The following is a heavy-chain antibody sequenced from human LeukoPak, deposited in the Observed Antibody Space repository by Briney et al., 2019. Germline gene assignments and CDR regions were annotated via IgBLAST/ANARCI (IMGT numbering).Heavy chain of an antibody. V-gene: IGHV3-33*01. D-gene: IGHD6-19*01. CDR2: IWYDGSNK. Sequence: GGSLRLSCAASGFTFSSYGMHWVRQAPGKGLEWVAVIWYDGSNKYYADSVKGRFTISRDNSKNTLYLQMNSLRAEDTAVYYCARDTLKSYSSGWYDYWGQGTLVTVSS. CDR3: ARDTLKSYSSGWYDY. CDR1: GFTFSSYG. J-gene: IGHJ4*02.